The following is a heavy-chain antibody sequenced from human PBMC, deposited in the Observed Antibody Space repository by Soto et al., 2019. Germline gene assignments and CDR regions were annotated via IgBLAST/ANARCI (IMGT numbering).Heavy chain of an antibody. V-gene: IGHV1-2*04. D-gene: IGHD2-21*02. Sequence: GASVKVSCKASGYTFTGYYMHWVRQAPGQGLEWMGWINPNSGGTNYAQKFQGWVTMTRDTSTSTAYMELSRLRSDDTAVYYCATDLRYCGGDCYWGQGTLVTVSS. CDR3: ATDLRYCGGDCY. J-gene: IGHJ4*02. CDR1: GYTFTGYY. CDR2: INPNSGGT.